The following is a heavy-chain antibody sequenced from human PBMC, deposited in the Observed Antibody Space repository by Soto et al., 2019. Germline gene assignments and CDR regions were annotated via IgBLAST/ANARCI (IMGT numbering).Heavy chain of an antibody. D-gene: IGHD3-22*01. CDR1: GGTFSSYA. CDR3: ASQGRFYDSSGYYPGIGFLNY. Sequence: SVKVSCKASGGTFSSYAISWVRQAPGQGLEWKGGIIPIFGTANYAQKLQGRVTITADESTSTAYKEQSSLRTKDTAVYYFASQGRFYDSSGYYPGIGFLNYWGQGTLVTVSS. CDR2: IIPIFGTA. J-gene: IGHJ4*02. V-gene: IGHV1-69*13.